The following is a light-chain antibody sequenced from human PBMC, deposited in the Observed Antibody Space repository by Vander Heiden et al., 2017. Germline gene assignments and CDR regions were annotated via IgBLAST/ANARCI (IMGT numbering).Light chain of an antibody. CDR2: RNN. V-gene: IGLV1-47*01. Sequence: QSVLTQPPSASGTPGQRVTISCSGSSSNIGSNYVYWYQQLTGAAPNLLIYRNNKRPSGVPDRFSGSKSGTSASLAISGLRSEDEADYYCAAWDDSLSGSVFGTGTKVTVL. CDR1: SSNIGSNY. J-gene: IGLJ1*01. CDR3: AAWDDSLSGSV.